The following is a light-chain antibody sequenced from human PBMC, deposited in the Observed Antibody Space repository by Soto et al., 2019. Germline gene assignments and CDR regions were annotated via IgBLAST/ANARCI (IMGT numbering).Light chain of an antibody. V-gene: IGLV2-14*01. Sequence: QSALTQPASVSGSPGQSITISCTGTNSDVGGYNYVSWYQQHPGKAPKFMIYDVSNRPSGVSNRFSGSKSGNTASLTISGLQAEDEADYYCSSYTTSNTRQIVFGTGTKLTVL. CDR2: DVS. J-gene: IGLJ1*01. CDR1: NSDVGGYNY. CDR3: SSYTTSNTRQIV.